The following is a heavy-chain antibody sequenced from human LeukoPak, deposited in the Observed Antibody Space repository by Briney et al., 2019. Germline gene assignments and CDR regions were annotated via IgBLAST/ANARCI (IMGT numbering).Heavy chain of an antibody. D-gene: IGHD6-19*01. CDR1: GGSISSYY. CDR2: IYYSGST. Sequence: SETLSLTCTVSGGSISSYYWSWIRQPPGKGLEGIGYIYYSGSTNYNPSLKSRVTISVDTSKNQFSLKLSSVTAADTAVYYCARAGYSSGWYSPWWFDPWGQGTLVTVSS. V-gene: IGHV4-59*01. J-gene: IGHJ5*02. CDR3: ARAGYSSGWYSPWWFDP.